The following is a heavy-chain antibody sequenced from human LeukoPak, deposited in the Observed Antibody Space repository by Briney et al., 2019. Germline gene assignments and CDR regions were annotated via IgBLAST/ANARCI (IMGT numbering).Heavy chain of an antibody. CDR1: GYSFTTYW. Sequence: GESLKISCKGSGYSFTTYWIGWVRQMPGEGLEWMGMFYPGDSDSRYSPSFQGQVTISADNSITTAYLQWNSLKASDTAIYYCARGPRGGNWNEALDYWGQGTLVTVSS. J-gene: IGHJ4*02. D-gene: IGHD1-1*01. CDR3: ARGPRGGNWNEALDY. CDR2: FYPGDSDS. V-gene: IGHV5-51*01.